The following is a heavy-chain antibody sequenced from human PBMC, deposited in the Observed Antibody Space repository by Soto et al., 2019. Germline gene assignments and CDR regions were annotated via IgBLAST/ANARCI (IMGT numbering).Heavy chain of an antibody. V-gene: IGHV3-30-3*01. CDR1: GFTFSSYA. J-gene: IGHJ4*02. Sequence: QVQLVESGGGVVQPGRSLRLSCAASGFTFSSYAMHWVRQAPGKGLEWVAVISYDGSNKYYAESVKGRFTISRDNSKNTLYLQMNSRRAEDTAVYYCARELLASYYDSSGYSFDSWGQGTLVTASS. D-gene: IGHD3-22*01. CDR2: ISYDGSNK. CDR3: ARELLASYYDSSGYSFDS.